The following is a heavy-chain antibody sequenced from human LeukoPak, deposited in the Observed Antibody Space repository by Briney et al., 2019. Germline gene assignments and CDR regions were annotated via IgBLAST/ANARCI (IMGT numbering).Heavy chain of an antibody. CDR1: GFTFSIYW. V-gene: IGHV3-7*01. J-gene: IGHJ4*02. CDR3: ASLMGTED. CDR2: IKPDGSEK. D-gene: IGHD2-21*02. Sequence: GGSLRLSCAASGFTFSIYWMNWVRQAPGKGLEWVANIKPDGSEKHYVDSVKGRFTISRDNAKNSLFLQMDSLRAEDTAVYYCASLMGTEDWGQRTPVSVS.